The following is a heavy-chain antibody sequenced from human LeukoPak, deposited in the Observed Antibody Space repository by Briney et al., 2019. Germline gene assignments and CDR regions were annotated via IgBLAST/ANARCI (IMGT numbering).Heavy chain of an antibody. CDR2: INGGGNAK. CDR1: GFTFNNNA. Sequence: PGGSLRLSCATSGFTFNNNAMSWARQAPGKGLEWVSAINGGGNAKEDPDSGKGRFTISRDNSKNTLYLQRNSLRPEDTAVYYCARCTASCYANAFDVWGQGTLFTVSS. J-gene: IGHJ3*01. V-gene: IGHV3-23*01. D-gene: IGHD2-2*01. CDR3: ARCTASCYANAFDV.